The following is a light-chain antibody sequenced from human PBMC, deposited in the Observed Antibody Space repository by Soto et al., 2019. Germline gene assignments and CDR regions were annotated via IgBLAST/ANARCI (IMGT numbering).Light chain of an antibody. J-gene: IGKJ4*01. Sequence: IQLTQTPSSLSASVGDRVTITCQASQDISNYLNWYQQKPGRAPKLLIYDASNLEIGVPSRFSGTGPGTDFTFTISSLQPEDIATYYCQHYDNLPLTFGRGTKVDIK. CDR1: QDISNY. CDR2: DAS. CDR3: QHYDNLPLT. V-gene: IGKV1-33*01.